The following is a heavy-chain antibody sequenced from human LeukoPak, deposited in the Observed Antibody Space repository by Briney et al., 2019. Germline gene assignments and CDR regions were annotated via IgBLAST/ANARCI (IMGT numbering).Heavy chain of an antibody. CDR1: GFTFDDYG. CDR3: ARDRGSYGGYYFDY. CDR2: INWNGGST. V-gene: IGHV3-20*04. Sequence: GGSLRPSCAASGFTFDDYGMSWVRQAPGKGLEWVSGINWNGGSTGYADSVKGRFTISRDNAKNSLYLQMNSLRAEDTAVYYCARDRGSYGGYYFDYWGQGTLVTVSS. J-gene: IGHJ4*02. D-gene: IGHD1-26*01.